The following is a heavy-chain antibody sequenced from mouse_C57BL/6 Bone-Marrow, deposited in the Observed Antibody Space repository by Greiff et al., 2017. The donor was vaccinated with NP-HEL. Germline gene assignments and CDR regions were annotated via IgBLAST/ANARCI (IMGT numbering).Heavy chain of an antibody. J-gene: IGHJ4*01. D-gene: IGHD2-3*01. CDR1: GYSIPSDY. CDR3: ARFIYDAYYAMDY. Sequence: EVQLQESGPGLAKPSQTLSLPCSVTGYSIPSDYWTWIRKFPVNKLEYMGYISYSCSTYSTPSLKSRISIPRDTSKNQYYLQLNSVTTEDTATYYCARFIYDAYYAMDYWGQGTSVTVSS. CDR2: ISYSCST. V-gene: IGHV3-8*01.